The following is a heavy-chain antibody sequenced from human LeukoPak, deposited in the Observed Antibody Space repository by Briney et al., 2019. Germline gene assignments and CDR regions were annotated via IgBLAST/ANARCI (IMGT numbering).Heavy chain of an antibody. Sequence: ASVKVSCKASGYTFTDYYLHWVRQAPGHGLEWMGWINPKTGVTKYAQNFQGRVTMTRDTSINTAYMEVSRLRSDDTAVFYCARDLAMYSPDLDYWGQGTLVTVSS. D-gene: IGHD1-26*01. J-gene: IGHJ4*02. CDR2: INPKTGVT. CDR3: ARDLAMYSPDLDY. V-gene: IGHV1-2*02. CDR1: GYTFTDYY.